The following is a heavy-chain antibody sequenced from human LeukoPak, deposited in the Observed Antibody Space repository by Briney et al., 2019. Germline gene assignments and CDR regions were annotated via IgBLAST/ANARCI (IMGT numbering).Heavy chain of an antibody. Sequence: SETLSLTCTVSGGSISSYYWSWVRQPPGKGLEWIGYFYYSGSTNYNPSLKSRVTISVDTSKNQFSLKLSSVTAADTAVYYCARHSGTLGYFDYWGQGTRVTVSS. CDR2: FYYSGST. CDR1: GGSISSYY. V-gene: IGHV4-59*12. D-gene: IGHD1-14*01. J-gene: IGHJ4*02. CDR3: ARHSGTLGYFDY.